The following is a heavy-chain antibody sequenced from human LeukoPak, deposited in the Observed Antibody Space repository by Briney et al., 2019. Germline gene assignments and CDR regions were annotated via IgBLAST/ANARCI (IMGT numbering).Heavy chain of an antibody. CDR2: IYTGGST. Sequence: PGGSLRLSCAASGFTLSTTYMTRVRQAPGKGLEWVSVIYTGGSTYYADSVKGRFTISRDISKNTLYLQMNSLRAEDTAVYYCARGTVTAPDYWGQGTLVTVSS. J-gene: IGHJ4*02. CDR1: GFTLSTTY. CDR3: ARGTVTAPDY. D-gene: IGHD4-17*01. V-gene: IGHV3-53*01.